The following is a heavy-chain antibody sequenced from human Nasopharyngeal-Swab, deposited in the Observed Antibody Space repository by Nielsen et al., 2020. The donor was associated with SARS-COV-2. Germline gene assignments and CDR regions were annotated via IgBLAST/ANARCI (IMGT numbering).Heavy chain of an antibody. CDR3: ARGSLPLYDILTGYYPPFDY. Sequence: WIRQPPGKGLEWIGYIYYSGSTYYNPSLKSRVTISVDTSKNQLSLKLSSVAAADTAVYYCARGSLPLYDILTGYYPPFDYWGQGTLVTVSS. V-gene: IGHV4-31*02. J-gene: IGHJ4*02. CDR2: IYYSGST. D-gene: IGHD3-9*01.